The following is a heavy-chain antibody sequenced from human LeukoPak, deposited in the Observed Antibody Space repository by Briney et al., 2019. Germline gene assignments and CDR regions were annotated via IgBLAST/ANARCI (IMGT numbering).Heavy chain of an antibody. J-gene: IGHJ4*02. V-gene: IGHV4-39*01. D-gene: IGHD6-19*01. CDR1: GGSISSSSYS. Sequence: SETLSLTCTVSGGSISSSSYSWGWIRQPPGKGLEWIGSIYYSGSTYYNPSLKSRVTISVDTSKNQFSLKLSSVTAADTAVYYCARPLSIAVAGAFDYWGQGTLVTVSS. CDR2: IYYSGST. CDR3: ARPLSIAVAGAFDY.